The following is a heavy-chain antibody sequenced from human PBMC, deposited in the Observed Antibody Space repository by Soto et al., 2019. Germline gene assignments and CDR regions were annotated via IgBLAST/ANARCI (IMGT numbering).Heavy chain of an antibody. J-gene: IGHJ5*02. CDR3: ARGQSLYYDILTGYYPNWFDP. Sequence: ASVKVSCKASGYTFTGYYMHWVRQAPGQGLEWMGWINPNSGGTNYAQKFQGWVTMTRGTSISTAYMELSRLRSDDTAVYYCARGQSLYYDILTGYYPNWFDPWGQGTLVTVSS. V-gene: IGHV1-2*04. CDR1: GYTFTGYY. D-gene: IGHD3-9*01. CDR2: INPNSGGT.